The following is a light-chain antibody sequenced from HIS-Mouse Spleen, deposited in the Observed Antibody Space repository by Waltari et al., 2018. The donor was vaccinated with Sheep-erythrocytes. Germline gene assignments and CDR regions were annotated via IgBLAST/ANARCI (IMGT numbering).Light chain of an antibody. CDR3: QARDSSTAV. J-gene: IGLJ2*01. Sequence: SYELTQPPSVSVSPGQTASITCSGDKLGDKYACWYQQKPGQSPVLVIYQDSKRPSGITERFSGSNSGNTATLTISGTQAMDEADYYCQARDSSTAVFGGGTKLTVL. CDR1: KLGDKY. V-gene: IGLV3-1*01. CDR2: QDS.